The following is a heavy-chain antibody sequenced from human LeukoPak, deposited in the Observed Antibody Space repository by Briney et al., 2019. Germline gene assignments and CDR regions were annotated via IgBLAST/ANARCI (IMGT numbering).Heavy chain of an antibody. CDR3: VRGALGGTLSDYCYYMDV. Sequence: GGSLRLSCTVSGFTLGGYWMSWVRQAPGKGLQWVANIKQDGSEKFFVDSVKGRFNISRDNAKDSVYLEMNSLRPEDTAVYYCVRGALGGTLSDYCYYMDVWGKGTTVIVSS. V-gene: IGHV3-7*01. J-gene: IGHJ6*03. CDR2: IKQDGSEK. CDR1: GFTLGGYW. D-gene: IGHD1-26*01.